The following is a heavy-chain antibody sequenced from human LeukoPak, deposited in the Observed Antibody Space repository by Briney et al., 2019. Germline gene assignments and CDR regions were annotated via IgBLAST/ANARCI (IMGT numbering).Heavy chain of an antibody. CDR2: ISYDGSNK. Sequence: PGGSLRLSCAASGFTFSSYGMHWVRQAPGKGLEWVAVISYDGSNKYYADSVKGRFTISRDNSKNTLYLQMNSLRAEDTAVYYCAGLRLRTGYRAGAFDIWGQGTMVTVSS. J-gene: IGHJ3*02. CDR1: GFTFSSYG. CDR3: AGLRLRTGYRAGAFDI. D-gene: IGHD3/OR15-3a*01. V-gene: IGHV3-30*03.